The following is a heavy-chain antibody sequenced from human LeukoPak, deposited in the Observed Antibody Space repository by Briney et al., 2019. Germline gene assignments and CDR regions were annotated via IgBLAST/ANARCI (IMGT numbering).Heavy chain of an antibody. J-gene: IGHJ4*02. CDR1: GYTFINYG. CDR3: ARDIFVLSGYVSDY. CDR2: ISPYNGNT. V-gene: IGHV1-18*01. D-gene: IGHD3-3*01. Sequence: ASLKVSCKASGYTFINYGISWVRQAPGQGLEWMAWISPYNGNTNYALKFQGRVTLTTDTSTSTGYMELRSLRSDDTAVYFCARDIFVLSGYVSDYWAQGTLVSVFS.